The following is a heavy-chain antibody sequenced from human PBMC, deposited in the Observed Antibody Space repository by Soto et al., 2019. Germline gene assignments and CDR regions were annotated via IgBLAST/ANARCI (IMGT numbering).Heavy chain of an antibody. D-gene: IGHD3-16*02. J-gene: IGHJ4*02. V-gene: IGHV4-34*01. CDR3: ARTYDVWGSFRPHFDY. CDR1: GGSFSGYY. CDR2: INHSGST. Sequence: PSETLSLTCAVYGGSFSGYYWSWIRQPPGKGLEWIGEINHSGSTNYNPSLKSRVTISVDTSKNQFSLKLSSVTAADTAVYYCARTYDVWGSFRPHFDYWGQGSLVTV.